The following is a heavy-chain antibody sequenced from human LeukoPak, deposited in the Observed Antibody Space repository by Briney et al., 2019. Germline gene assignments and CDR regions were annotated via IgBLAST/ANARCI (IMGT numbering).Heavy chain of an antibody. Sequence: SETLSLTCTVSGGSINEYDWSWIRQPPGKGLELIGYTDYSGSTNYNPSLKSRVTISEDTSKNQFSLKLTSVTAADTAVYYCACGFKWSDPWGQGILVTVSS. J-gene: IGHJ5*02. CDR3: ACGFKWSDP. V-gene: IGHV4-59*01. CDR2: TDYSGST. D-gene: IGHD6-25*01. CDR1: GGSINEYD.